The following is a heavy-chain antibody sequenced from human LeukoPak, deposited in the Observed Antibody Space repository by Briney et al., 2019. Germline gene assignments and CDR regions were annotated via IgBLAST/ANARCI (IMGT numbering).Heavy chain of an antibody. Sequence: GGSLRLSCAASGFTFSIYNMNWVRQAPGKGLEWVSSISSSSSYIYYADSVKGRFTISRDNAKNSLYLQMNSLRAEDTAVYYCARLTRTVTTPFHYWGQATLVTVSS. CDR1: GFTFSIYN. D-gene: IGHD4-17*01. CDR2: ISSSSSYI. CDR3: ARLTRTVTTPFHY. V-gene: IGHV3-21*01. J-gene: IGHJ4*02.